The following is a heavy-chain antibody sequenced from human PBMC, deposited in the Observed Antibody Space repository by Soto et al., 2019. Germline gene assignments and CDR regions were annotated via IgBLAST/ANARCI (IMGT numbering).Heavy chain of an antibody. Sequence: GGSLRLSCAASGFTFSSSWMHWVRQAPGKGLVWFPRINLEGSATIYADSVRGRFSISRDNSKNTVTLQMDRLRGEDTARYYCARDSGFLVVADSDDSRGLGTQVTVSS. V-gene: IGHV3-74*01. D-gene: IGHD6-19*01. CDR2: INLEGSAT. CDR3: ARDSGFLVVADSDDS. J-gene: IGHJ5*01. CDR1: GFTFSSSW.